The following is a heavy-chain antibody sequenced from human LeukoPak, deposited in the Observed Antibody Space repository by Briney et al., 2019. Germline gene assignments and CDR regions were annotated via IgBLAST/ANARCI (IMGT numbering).Heavy chain of an antibody. Sequence: GGSLRLSCAASGFTFSSYSMNWVRQAPGKGLEWVSYISSSSSTIYYADSVKGRFTISRDNAKNSLYLQMNSLRAEDTAVYYCAIRYYYDSSGYYSPGAFDIWGQGTMVTVSS. V-gene: IGHV3-48*04. CDR2: ISSSSSTI. CDR3: AIRYYYDSSGYYSPGAFDI. J-gene: IGHJ3*02. D-gene: IGHD3-22*01. CDR1: GFTFSSYS.